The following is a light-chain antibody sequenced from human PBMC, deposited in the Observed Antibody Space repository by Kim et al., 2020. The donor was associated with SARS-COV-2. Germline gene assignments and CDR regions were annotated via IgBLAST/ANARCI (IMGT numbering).Light chain of an antibody. CDR3: QQSYSTPRT. Sequence: ESVGDRVTITCLASQSISSYLNWYQQKPGKAPKLLIYAASSLQSGVPSRFSGSGSGTDFTLTISSLQPEDFATYYCQQSYSTPRTFGQGTKVDIK. CDR2: AAS. V-gene: IGKV1-39*01. J-gene: IGKJ1*01. CDR1: QSISSY.